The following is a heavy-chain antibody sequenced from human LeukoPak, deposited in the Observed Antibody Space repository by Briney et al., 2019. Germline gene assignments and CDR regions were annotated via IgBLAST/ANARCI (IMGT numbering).Heavy chain of an antibody. J-gene: IGHJ4*02. CDR3: TRYFDWLSPSSDY. CDR2: IYYGGST. Sequence: SETLSLTCTVSGGSISSSSYYWGWIRQPPGKGLEWIGSIYYGGSTYYNPSLKSRVTISVDTSKNQFSLKLSSVTAADTAVYYCTRYFDWLSPSSDYWGQGTLVTVSS. CDR1: GGSISSSSYY. D-gene: IGHD3-9*01. V-gene: IGHV4-39*01.